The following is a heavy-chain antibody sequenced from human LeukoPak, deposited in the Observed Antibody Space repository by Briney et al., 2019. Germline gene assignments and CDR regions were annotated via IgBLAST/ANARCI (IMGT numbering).Heavy chain of an antibody. CDR2: VSGNGRDT. D-gene: IGHD3-9*01. CDR1: GFTFNTYA. J-gene: IGHJ4*02. Sequence: GGSLRLSCAASGFTFNTYAMTGVRQAPGKGLEWVSTVSGNGRDTYYADSMKGRFTISRDNPKNTLYLQMNGLRAEDTAVYYCAKDPGYAIYYFDYWGQGALVTVSS. CDR3: AKDPGYAIYYFDY. V-gene: IGHV3-23*01.